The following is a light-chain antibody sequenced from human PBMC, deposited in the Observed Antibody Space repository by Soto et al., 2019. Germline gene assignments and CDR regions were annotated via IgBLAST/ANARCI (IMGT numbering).Light chain of an antibody. CDR1: QSVSSN. CDR2: GAS. Sequence: ENVLTQSPGTLSLSPGEGATLPCRASQSVSSNLAWYQQKRGQAPRLLIYGASSRATGIPDRFSGSGSGTDFTLTISRLEPEDFSVYYCHQYGTAPLTFGPGTKVDI. CDR3: HQYGTAPLT. V-gene: IGKV3-20*01. J-gene: IGKJ3*01.